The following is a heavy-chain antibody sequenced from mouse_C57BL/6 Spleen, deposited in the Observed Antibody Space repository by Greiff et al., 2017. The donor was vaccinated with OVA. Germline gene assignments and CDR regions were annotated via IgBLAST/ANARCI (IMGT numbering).Heavy chain of an antibody. V-gene: IGHV1-26*01. CDR2: INPNNGGT. Sequence: EVQLQQSGPELVKPGASVKISCKASGYTFTDYYMNWVKQSHGKSLEWIGDINPNNGGTSYNQKFKGKATLTVDKSSSTAYMELRSLTSEDSADYYCANYDYGDAMDYWGQGTSVTVSS. CDR1: GYTFTDYY. D-gene: IGHD2-4*01. J-gene: IGHJ4*01. CDR3: ANYDYGDAMDY.